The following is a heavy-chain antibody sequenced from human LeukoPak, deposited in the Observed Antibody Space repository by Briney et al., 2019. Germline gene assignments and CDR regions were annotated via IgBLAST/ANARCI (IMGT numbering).Heavy chain of an antibody. CDR3: ARVRGGEYCHFDS. CDR2: IYFSGST. J-gene: IGHJ4*02. CDR1: GGSISSYY. D-gene: IGHD2-15*01. Sequence: SETLSLTCTVSGGSISSYYWSWIRQPPGKGLEWIGNIYFSGSTNFNPSLRSRVTISIDTSRKHFSLKMNSVTAADTAVYYCARVRGGEYCHFDSWGQGALVTVSS. V-gene: IGHV4-59*01.